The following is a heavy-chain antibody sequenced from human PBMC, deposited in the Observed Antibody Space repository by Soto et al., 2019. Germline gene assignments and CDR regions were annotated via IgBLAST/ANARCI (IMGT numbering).Heavy chain of an antibody. CDR1: GFTFSSYA. V-gene: IGHV3-30-3*01. CDR3: ARVTGPNYYYNVDV. Sequence: GGSLRLSCAASGFTFSSYAMHWVRQAPGKGLEGVAVTSYDGSSKYYADSVKGRFTISIGNSKNTLVVQMNSLRAEDTAVYYCARVTGPNYYYNVDVWGQGTKVTVSS. J-gene: IGHJ6*02. CDR2: TSYDGSSK. D-gene: IGHD1-20*01.